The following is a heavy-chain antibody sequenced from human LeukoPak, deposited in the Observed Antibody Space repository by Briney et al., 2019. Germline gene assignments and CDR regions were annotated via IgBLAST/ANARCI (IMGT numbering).Heavy chain of an antibody. V-gene: IGHV1-69*04. D-gene: IGHD1-20*01. Sequence: ASLKVSCKASVDTFINYPINWVRQAPGQGLEWMGRIVPSIGEAKYAQKFQGRVTISADRSTSTAYMELNILRSEDTAVYYCARDYPLTGDTFDHWGQGTLVIVSS. J-gene: IGHJ4*02. CDR2: IVPSIGEA. CDR3: ARDYPLTGDTFDH. CDR1: VDTFINYP.